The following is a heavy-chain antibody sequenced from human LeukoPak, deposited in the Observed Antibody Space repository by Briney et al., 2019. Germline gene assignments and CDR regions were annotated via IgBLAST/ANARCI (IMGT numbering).Heavy chain of an antibody. J-gene: IGHJ4*02. V-gene: IGHV4-4*07. CDR2: IYTSGST. CDR3: ARGSGGAAAGLGGDY. CDR1: GGSISSYY. D-gene: IGHD6-13*01. Sequence: PSETLSLTCTASGGSISSYYWSWIRQPAGKGLEWIGRIYTSGSTNYNPSLKSRVTISVDRSKNQFSLKLSSLTAADTAVFYCARGSGGAAAGLGGDYWGQGTLVTVSS.